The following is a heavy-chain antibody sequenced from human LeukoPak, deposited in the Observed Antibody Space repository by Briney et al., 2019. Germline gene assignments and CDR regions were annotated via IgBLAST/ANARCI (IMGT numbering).Heavy chain of an antibody. D-gene: IGHD2-2*02. V-gene: IGHV4-39*06. CDR1: GGSISSSSYY. CDR3: ARASVVPAAIDAFDI. Sequence: SETLSLTCTVSGGSISSSSYYWGWIRQPPGKGLEWIGSIYYSGSTYYNPSLKSRVTISVDTSKNQFPLKLSSVTAADTAVYYCARASVVPAAIDAFDIWGQGTMVTVSS. J-gene: IGHJ3*02. CDR2: IYYSGST.